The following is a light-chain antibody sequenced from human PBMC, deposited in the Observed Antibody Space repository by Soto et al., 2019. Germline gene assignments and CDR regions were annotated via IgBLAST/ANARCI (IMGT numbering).Light chain of an antibody. J-gene: IGKJ5*01. Sequence: DIQLSQSPSFLSASVGDRVTITCRASQVISNYLAWYQRKPGKAPKLLISTASILQSGVPSRFSGSGSGTEFTLTISILQPEDFATYYCQQLTSYPITFGQGTRLEIK. CDR2: TAS. V-gene: IGKV1-9*01. CDR1: QVISNY. CDR3: QQLTSYPIT.